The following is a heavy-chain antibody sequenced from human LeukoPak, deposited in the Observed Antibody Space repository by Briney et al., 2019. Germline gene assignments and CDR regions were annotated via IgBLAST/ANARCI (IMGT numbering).Heavy chain of an antibody. Sequence: PGASLRLSCAASGFTFSSYAMSWVRQAPGKGLEWVSAISGSGGSTYYADSVKGRFTISRDNYKNTLYLQMNSLRAEDTAVYYCAKEPYYYDSSGYPSFFDYWGQGTLVTVSS. V-gene: IGHV3-23*01. CDR3: AKEPYYYDSSGYPSFFDY. CDR2: ISGSGGST. CDR1: GFTFSSYA. D-gene: IGHD3-22*01. J-gene: IGHJ4*02.